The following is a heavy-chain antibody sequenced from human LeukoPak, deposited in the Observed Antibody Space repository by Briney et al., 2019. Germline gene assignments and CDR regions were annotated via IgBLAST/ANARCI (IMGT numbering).Heavy chain of an antibody. CDR3: ARNKINTVTTGWYFDP. D-gene: IGHD4-17*01. V-gene: IGHV3-21*01. CDR2: VSIGRSFI. CDR1: GFTFSSYG. Sequence: PGESLSLSCAASGFTFSSYGVNWGRRAPAKGVGRVSFVSIGRSFIYHADSVKARFTISRADANNSLYLQMNSLAAEDTAEYYCARNKINTVTTGWYFDPWGRGPLVSVSS. J-gene: IGHJ2*01.